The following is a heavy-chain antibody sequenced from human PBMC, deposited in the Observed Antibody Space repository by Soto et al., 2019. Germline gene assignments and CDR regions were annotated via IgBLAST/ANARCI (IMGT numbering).Heavy chain of an antibody. J-gene: IGHJ4*02. CDR1: GFTLSYYG. V-gene: IGHV3-23*01. CDR2: ISGSGNRT. Sequence: EVQLLESGGLLVQPGRSLRLSCAGSGFTLSYYGMSWVRQAPGRGLEWVSAISGSGNRTYYADSVKGRFTISKDTVKKTLYHQMHNLRVEDTGVYYCAKQGDSWRIGELDDGGQGPRVPVS. CDR3: AKQGDSWRIGELDD. D-gene: IGHD4-17*01.